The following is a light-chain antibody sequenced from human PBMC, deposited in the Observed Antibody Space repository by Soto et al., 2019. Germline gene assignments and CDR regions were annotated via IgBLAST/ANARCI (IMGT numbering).Light chain of an antibody. Sequence: QSVLTQPASVSGSPGQSITISCTGTNSDIGGYNYVSWYQHHPGKAPKLMIYEVSNRPSGVSNRFSGSKSGNTASLTISGLQAEDEADYYCSSYIRITKLDYVLGPGTKVTVL. CDR2: EVS. J-gene: IGLJ1*01. V-gene: IGLV2-14*01. CDR1: NSDIGGYNY. CDR3: SSYIRITKLDYV.